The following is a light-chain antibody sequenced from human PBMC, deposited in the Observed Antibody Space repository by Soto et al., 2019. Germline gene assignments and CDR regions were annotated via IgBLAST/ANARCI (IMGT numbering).Light chain of an antibody. V-gene: IGKV1-5*03. CDR2: KAS. CDR1: QTISSW. Sequence: EIQISQSPSALSGSVGDRVTITRRASQTISSWLAWYQQKPGKAPKLLIYKASTLKSGVPSRFSGSGSGTEFTLTISSLQPDDFATYYCQHYNIYSEAFGQGTKVDIK. J-gene: IGKJ1*01. CDR3: QHYNIYSEA.